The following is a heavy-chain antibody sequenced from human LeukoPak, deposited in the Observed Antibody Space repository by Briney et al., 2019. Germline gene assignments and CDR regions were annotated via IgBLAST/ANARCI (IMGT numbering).Heavy chain of an antibody. J-gene: IGHJ4*02. CDR3: ARGLRYFDWSLYYFDY. CDR1: GGSISTSGYY. V-gene: IGHV4-39*07. Sequence: SETLSLTCTVSGGSISTSGYYWGWIRQSPGKGLEWIGTIYYSGSTYYNPSLKSRVTISVDTSKNQFSLKLSSVTAADTAVYYCARGLRYFDWSLYYFDYWGQGTLVTVSS. D-gene: IGHD3-9*01. CDR2: IYYSGST.